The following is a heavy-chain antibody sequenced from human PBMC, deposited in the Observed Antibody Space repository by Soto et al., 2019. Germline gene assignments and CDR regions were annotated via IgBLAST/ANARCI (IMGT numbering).Heavy chain of an antibody. CDR1: GFTFNIYG. V-gene: IGHV3-30*18. Sequence: PGGSLRLSCAASGFTFNIYGMHWVRQAPDKGLEWVALISYDGSNQYYADSVKGQFTISRDNSKNTLFLQMNSLRADDTAVYYCAKDQASGQGSFDSWGQGTLVTVS. J-gene: IGHJ4*02. CDR2: ISYDGSNQ. CDR3: AKDQASGQGSFDS.